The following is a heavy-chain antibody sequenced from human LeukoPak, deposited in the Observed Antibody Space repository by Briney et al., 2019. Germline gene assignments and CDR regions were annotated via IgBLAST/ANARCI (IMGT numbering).Heavy chain of an antibody. D-gene: IGHD2-21*02. J-gene: IGHJ4*02. V-gene: IGHV4-30-4*08. Sequence: SETLSLTCTVSGGSISSSSYYWGWIRQPPGKGLEWIGYIYYSGSTYYNPSLKSRVTISVDTSKNQFSLKLSSVTAADTAVYYCARVVVVTAMAPYHFDYWGQGTLVTVSS. CDR2: IYYSGST. CDR1: GGSISSSSYY. CDR3: ARVVVVTAMAPYHFDY.